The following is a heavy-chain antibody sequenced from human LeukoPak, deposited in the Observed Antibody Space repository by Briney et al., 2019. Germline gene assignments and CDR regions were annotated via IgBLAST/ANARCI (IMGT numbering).Heavy chain of an antibody. CDR2: ISGSGGST. CDR1: GFTFSSYA. V-gene: IGHV3-23*01. CDR3: ATRPISFDILTGYPNWFDP. J-gene: IGHJ5*02. D-gene: IGHD3-9*01. Sequence: PGGSLRFSCAASGFTFSSYAMSWVRQAPGKGLEWVSAISGSGGSTYYADYVKGRFTFSRDNSKNTLYLQMNSLRAEDTAVYYCATRPISFDILTGYPNWFDPWGQGTLVTVSS.